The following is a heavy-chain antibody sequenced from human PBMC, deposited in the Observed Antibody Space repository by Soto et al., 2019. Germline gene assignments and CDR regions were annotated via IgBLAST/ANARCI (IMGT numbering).Heavy chain of an antibody. Sequence: QGQLVQSGAEVKKPGASVKVSCKASVYTFTRYAMHWVRQAPGQRLEWMGWSNDGNGNPKDSQKFQGRVTITRETSPSTAYMELSSLRSEDTAVYYCAKAHDILTERGYYDYYGMDVWGQGTTVTVSS. CDR3: AKAHDILTERGYYDYYGMDV. V-gene: IGHV1-3*01. J-gene: IGHJ6*02. CDR2: SNDGNGNP. CDR1: VYTFTRYA. D-gene: IGHD3-9*01.